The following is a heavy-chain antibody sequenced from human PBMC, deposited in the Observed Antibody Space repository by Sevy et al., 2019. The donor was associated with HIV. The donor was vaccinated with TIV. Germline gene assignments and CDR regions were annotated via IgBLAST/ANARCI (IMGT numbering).Heavy chain of an antibody. CDR2: IYSAGST. J-gene: IGHJ4*02. D-gene: IGHD2-15*01. CDR1: GFTVNTNY. CDR3: ARFSGGSKGTAFDY. V-gene: IGHV3-53*01. Sequence: GGSLRLSCTASGFTVNTNYMSWVRQAPEKGLEWVSVIYSAGSTYYADSVKGRFTISRDNSKNTVDLQMNSLRAEDTAVYYCARFSGGSKGTAFDYWGQGTLVTVSS.